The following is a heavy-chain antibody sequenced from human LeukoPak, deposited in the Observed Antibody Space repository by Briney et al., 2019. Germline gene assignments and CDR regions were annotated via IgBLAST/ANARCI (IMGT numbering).Heavy chain of an antibody. CDR1: GVSISSGSYY. CDR3: AREGYYDRSGYREY. D-gene: IGHD3-22*01. V-gene: IGHV4-61*02. CDR2: IYTTGST. Sequence: SETLSLTCTVSGVSISSGSYYWVWIRQPAGKGLEWIGRIYTTGSTNYNPSFKSRVTISVDTSKNQFSLKLSSVTAADTAEYYCAREGYYDRSGYREYWGQGTLVTVSS. J-gene: IGHJ4*02.